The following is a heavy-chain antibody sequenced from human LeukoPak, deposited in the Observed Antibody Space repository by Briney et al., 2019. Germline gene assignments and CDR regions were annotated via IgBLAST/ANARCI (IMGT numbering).Heavy chain of an antibody. CDR2: ISSSSRYI. CDR3: AHYETIKRASSDY. D-gene: IGHD4-17*01. V-gene: IGHV3-21*01. J-gene: IGHJ4*02. CDR1: GFSFSTCG. Sequence: KPGGSLRLSCEVSGFSFSTCGMNWVRQAPGKGLEWVSSISSSSRYIYYADSVKGRFTISRDNAKNSLYLQMNSLSADDTAVYYCAHYETIKRASSDYWGQGTLVTVSS.